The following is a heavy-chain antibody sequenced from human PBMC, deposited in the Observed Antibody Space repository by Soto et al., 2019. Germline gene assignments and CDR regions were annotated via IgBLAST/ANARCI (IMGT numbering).Heavy chain of an antibody. J-gene: IGHJ4*02. CDR3: AKDRYCSSTSCYAGFDY. V-gene: IGHV3-23*01. CDR1: GFSFTSYA. Sequence: GGSLRLSCEASGFSFTSYAMTWVRQAPGKGLEWVSVISGSGANTYYADSVKGRFTISRDSSKNTLYLQMNSLRAEDTALYFFAKDRYCSSTSCYAGFDYWGQGTLVTGSS. D-gene: IGHD2-2*01. CDR2: ISGSGANT.